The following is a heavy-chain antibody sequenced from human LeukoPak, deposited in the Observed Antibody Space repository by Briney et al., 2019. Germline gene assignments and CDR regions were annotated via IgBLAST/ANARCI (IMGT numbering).Heavy chain of an antibody. CDR2: IIPIFGTA. Sequence: ASVKVSCKASGGTFSSYAISWVRQAPGQGLEWMGGIIPIFGTANYAQKFQGRVTMTRDMSTSTVYMELSSLRSEDTAVYYCAREPVKYSSSWYEDYWGQGTLVTVSS. D-gene: IGHD6-13*01. J-gene: IGHJ4*02. V-gene: IGHV1-69*05. CDR3: AREPVKYSSSWYEDY. CDR1: GGTFSSYA.